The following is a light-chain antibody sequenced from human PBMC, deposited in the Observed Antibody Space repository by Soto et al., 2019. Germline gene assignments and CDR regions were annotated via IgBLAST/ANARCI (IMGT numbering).Light chain of an antibody. V-gene: IGKV1-5*01. Sequence: DIQMTQSPSTLSGSVGESVTITCRASQSISSSLAWYQQKPGRAPHLLIFDASTLESGVPSRFSGSGSGTTFTLTITTLQPDDFATYYCQQYQTSPHTFGQGTKVEIK. CDR1: QSISSS. J-gene: IGKJ1*01. CDR3: QQYQTSPHT. CDR2: DAS.